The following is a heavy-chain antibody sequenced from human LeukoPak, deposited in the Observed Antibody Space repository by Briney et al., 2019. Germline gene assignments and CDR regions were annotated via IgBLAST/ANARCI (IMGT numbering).Heavy chain of an antibody. CDR1: GGSISSSSYY. D-gene: IGHD3-22*01. J-gene: IGHJ5*02. V-gene: IGHV4-39*01. Sequence: SETLSLTCTVSGGSISSSSYYWGWIRQPPGKGLEWIGSIYYSGSTYYNPSLKSQVTISVDTSKNQFSLKLSSVTAADTAVYYCARGDDYYDSSGYYAKWFDPWGQGTLVTVSS. CDR2: IYYSGST. CDR3: ARGDDYYDSSGYYAKWFDP.